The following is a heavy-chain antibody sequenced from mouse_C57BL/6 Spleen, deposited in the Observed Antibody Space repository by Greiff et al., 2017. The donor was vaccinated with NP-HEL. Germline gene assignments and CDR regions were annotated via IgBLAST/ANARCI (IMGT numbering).Heavy chain of an antibody. V-gene: IGHV1-15*01. CDR1: GYTFTDYE. Sequence: VQLQQSGAELVRPGASVTLSCKASGYTFTDYEMHWVKQTPVHGLEWIGAIDTETGGTAHTQKFKGKAIQTADKSSSTDYMERLSLTSEDSAVYYCKSLYVNYYVFAYWGQGTLVTVSA. J-gene: IGHJ3*01. D-gene: IGHD2-1*01. CDR3: KSLYVNYYVFAY. CDR2: IDTETGGT.